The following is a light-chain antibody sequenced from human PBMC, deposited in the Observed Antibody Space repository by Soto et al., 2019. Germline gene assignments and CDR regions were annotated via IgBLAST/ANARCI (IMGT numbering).Light chain of an antibody. CDR2: EVS. Sequence: QSALTQPPSASGSPGQSVTISCTGTSSDVGGYNYVSWYQQHPDKAPKLMIYEVSKRPSGVPDRFSGSKSGNTASLTVSGSQAEDEADYYCSSYAGSNRVFGGGTKVTVL. V-gene: IGLV2-8*01. CDR3: SSYAGSNRV. J-gene: IGLJ3*02. CDR1: SSDVGGYNY.